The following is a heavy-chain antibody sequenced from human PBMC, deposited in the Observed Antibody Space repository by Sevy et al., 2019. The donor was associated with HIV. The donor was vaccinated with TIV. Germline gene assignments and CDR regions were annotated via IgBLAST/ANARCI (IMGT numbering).Heavy chain of an antibody. Sequence: ASVKVSCKASGYTFTTYGITWVRQAPGQGLEWMGWISTYNTNYAQKLQGRVTMTTDTSTSTVYMELRSLKSDDTAVXXXXXXXXXXXXXGQYFQHWGQGTLVTVSS. CDR3: XXXXXXXXXXGQYFQH. V-gene: IGHV1-18*01. CDR1: GYTFTTYG. J-gene: IGHJ1*01. CDR2: ISTYNT.